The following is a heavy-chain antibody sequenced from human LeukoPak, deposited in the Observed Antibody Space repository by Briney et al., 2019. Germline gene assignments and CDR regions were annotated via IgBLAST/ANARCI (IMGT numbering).Heavy chain of an antibody. Sequence: ASVKVSCKACGYTFTSYGISWVRQAPGQGLESMGWISAYNGNTNYAQKLQGRVTMTTDTSTSTAYMELRSLRSDDTAVHYCARGRYYYDSSGYYWAPAYWGQGTLVTVSS. D-gene: IGHD3-22*01. CDR1: GYTFTSYG. CDR2: ISAYNGNT. J-gene: IGHJ4*02. V-gene: IGHV1-18*01. CDR3: ARGRYYYDSSGYYWAPAY.